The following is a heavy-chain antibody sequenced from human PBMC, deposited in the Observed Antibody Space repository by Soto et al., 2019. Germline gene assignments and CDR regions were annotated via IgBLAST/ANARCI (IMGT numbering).Heavy chain of an antibody. CDR1: GFTFSSYA. D-gene: IGHD3-3*01. V-gene: IGHV3-23*01. CDR3: AKDHRGLFRITIFGVAPGRAEYFQH. J-gene: IGHJ1*01. Sequence: GSLRLSCAASGFTFSSYAMSWVRQAPGKGLEWVSAISGSGGSTYYADSVKGRFTISRDNSKNTLYLQMNSLRAEDTAVYYCAKDHRGLFRITIFGVAPGRAEYFQHWGQGTLVTVSS. CDR2: ISGSGGST.